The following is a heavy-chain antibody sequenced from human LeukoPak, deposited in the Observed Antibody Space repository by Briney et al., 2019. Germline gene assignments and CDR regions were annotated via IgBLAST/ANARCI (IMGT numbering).Heavy chain of an antibody. CDR2: FDPEDGET. Sequence: VASVKVSCKVSGYTLTKLSMHWVRQAPGKGLEWMGGFDPEDGETIYAQKFQGRVTMTEDTSTDTAYMELSSLRSEDTAVYYCATVRRWLLIFDYWGQGTLVTVSS. CDR3: ATVRRWLLIFDY. J-gene: IGHJ4*02. V-gene: IGHV1-24*01. CDR1: GYTLTKLS. D-gene: IGHD3-9*01.